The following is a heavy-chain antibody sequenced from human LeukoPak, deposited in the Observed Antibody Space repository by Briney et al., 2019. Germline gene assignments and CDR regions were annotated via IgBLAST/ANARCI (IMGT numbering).Heavy chain of an antibody. Sequence: SETLSLTCAVYGGSFSGYYWSWIRQPPGKGLEWIGEINHSGSTNYNPSLKSRVTISVDTSKNQFSLKLSSVTAADTAVYYCARSPESLWFGESNPLYYYYGMDVWGQGTTVTVSS. CDR3: ARSPESLWFGESNPLYYYYGMDV. J-gene: IGHJ6*02. CDR2: INHSGST. D-gene: IGHD3-10*01. CDR1: GGSFSGYY. V-gene: IGHV4-34*01.